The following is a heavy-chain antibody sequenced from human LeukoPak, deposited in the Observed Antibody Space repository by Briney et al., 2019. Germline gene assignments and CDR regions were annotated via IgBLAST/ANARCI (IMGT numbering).Heavy chain of an antibody. J-gene: IGHJ4*02. CDR3: AKDVVPDSGWDLDH. CDR1: GFTFSTYS. CDR2: IYGSGERT. Sequence: PGGSLRLSCAASGFTFSTYSMTWVRQAPGKWLEWVSSIYGSGERTFYADSVRGRFTVSRDNSKNTLYLEMNSLRAEDTAVYFCAKDVVPDSGWDLDHWGQGTLVTVSS. D-gene: IGHD6-19*01. V-gene: IGHV3-23*01.